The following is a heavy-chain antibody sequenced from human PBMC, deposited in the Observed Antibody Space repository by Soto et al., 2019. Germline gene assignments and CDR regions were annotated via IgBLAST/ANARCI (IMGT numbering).Heavy chain of an antibody. V-gene: IGHV3-74*01. CDR3: AREESSGWALDY. D-gene: IGHD6-19*01. J-gene: IGHJ4*02. CDR1: GLTFSSYW. Sequence: PGGSPRLSCAASGLTFSSYWMNWVRQAPGKGLVWVSRINSDGSSTSYADSVKGRFTISRDNAKNTLYLQMNSLRGEDTAVYYCAREESSGWALDYWGQGTLVTVSS. CDR2: INSDGSST.